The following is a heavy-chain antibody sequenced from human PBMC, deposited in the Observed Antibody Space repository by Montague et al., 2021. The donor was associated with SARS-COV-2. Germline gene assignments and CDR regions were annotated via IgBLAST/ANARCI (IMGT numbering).Heavy chain of an antibody. Sequence: SRRLSLSASGFTFSSYSMNWVRQAPGKGLEWVSSISSSSSYIYYADSVKGRFTISRDNAKNSLYLQMNSLRAEDTAVYYCARDRLKDILTGYYDYWGQGTLVTVSS. CDR2: ISSSSSYI. J-gene: IGHJ4*02. CDR1: GFTFSSYS. CDR3: ARDRLKDILTGYYDY. V-gene: IGHV3-21*01. D-gene: IGHD3-9*01.